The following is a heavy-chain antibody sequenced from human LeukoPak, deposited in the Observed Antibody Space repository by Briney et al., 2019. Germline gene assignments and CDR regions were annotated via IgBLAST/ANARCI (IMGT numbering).Heavy chain of an antibody. Sequence: SETLSLTCTVSGGSISSIGNYGGGFPHPQGKGLKWFGGIFFIGGTYYNPSLKSRVTFSVDTSRNQFSLKLSSVTAADTAVYYCARGLTEGQLLWGYYYYYMDVWGKGTTVTISS. V-gene: IGHV4-39*07. CDR2: IFFIGGT. D-gene: IGHD2-2*01. J-gene: IGHJ6*03. CDR1: GGSISSIGNY. CDR3: ARGLTEGQLLWGYYYYYMDV.